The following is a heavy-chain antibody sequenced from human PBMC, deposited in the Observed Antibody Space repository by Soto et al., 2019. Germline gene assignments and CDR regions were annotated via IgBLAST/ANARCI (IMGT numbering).Heavy chain of an antibody. CDR1: GFAFTCDG. D-gene: IGHD2-21*02. CDR2: MSNAGINQ. V-gene: IGHV3-30*18. CDR3: AKGFCANRVCCYFFDL. J-gene: IGHJ4*02. Sequence: GGSLRLSCAASGFAFTCDGMYWLRQAPGKRLQWMALMSNAGINQFYADSVRRPFIISSDTSKNTLYLQITRLRPADTAVYPCAKGFCANRVCCYFFDLWGPGTLVTVSS.